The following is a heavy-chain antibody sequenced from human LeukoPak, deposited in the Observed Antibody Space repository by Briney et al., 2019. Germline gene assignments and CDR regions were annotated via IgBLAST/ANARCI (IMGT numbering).Heavy chain of an antibody. Sequence: ASVKVSCKASGYTFTSYGISWVRQAPGQGLEWMGWISAYNGNTNYAQKLQGRVTMTTDTSTSTAYMELRGLRSDDTAVYYCARSLRYFDRFDYWGQGTLVTVSS. CDR2: ISAYNGNT. D-gene: IGHD3-9*01. CDR3: ARSLRYFDRFDY. CDR1: GYTFTSYG. V-gene: IGHV1-18*01. J-gene: IGHJ4*02.